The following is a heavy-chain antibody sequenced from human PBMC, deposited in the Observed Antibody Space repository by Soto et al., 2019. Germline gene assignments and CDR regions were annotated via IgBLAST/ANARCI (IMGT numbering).Heavy chain of an antibody. CDR3: ARGDFLEWSSNDAFDI. CDR1: GGTFSSYT. D-gene: IGHD3-3*01. CDR2: IIPILGIA. V-gene: IGHV1-69*02. Sequence: QVQLVQSGAEVEKPGSSVKVSCKASGGTFSSYTISWVRQAPGQGLEWMGRIIPILGIANYAQKFQGRVTITADKSTSTAYMELSSLRSEDTAVYYCARGDFLEWSSNDAFDIWGQGTMVTVSS. J-gene: IGHJ3*02.